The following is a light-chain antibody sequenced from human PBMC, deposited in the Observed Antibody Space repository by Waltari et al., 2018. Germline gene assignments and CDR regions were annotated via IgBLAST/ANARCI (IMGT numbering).Light chain of an antibody. CDR3: FVWDDSLSGLWV. CDR2: RSV. V-gene: IGLV1-47*01. CDR1: NSNIGSNH. J-gene: IGLJ3*02. Sequence: QSVLTQSPSTSGTPGQRVTISCSGSNSNIGSNHVYWYQVLPGTAPKLLIYRSVQRLSWVTFRISGSRSRTSASLASSGLRSDDEDHYYCFVWDDSLSGLWVYGGGTKLTVL.